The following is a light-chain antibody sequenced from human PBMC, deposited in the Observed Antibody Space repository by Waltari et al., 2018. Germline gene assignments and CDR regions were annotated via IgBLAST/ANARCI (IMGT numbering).Light chain of an antibody. CDR2: DVR. CDR1: SNDVGGYNS. Sequence: QSALTQPASVSGSPGQSVTIFCAGTSNDVGGYNSVSWYQEHPAQAPRVIIYDVRDRPSGVSDRFSGSKSGNTASLTISGLQAEDEADYYCSSQSSNDVVLFGGGTKLTVL. J-gene: IGLJ2*01. CDR3: SSQSSNDVVL. V-gene: IGLV2-14*01.